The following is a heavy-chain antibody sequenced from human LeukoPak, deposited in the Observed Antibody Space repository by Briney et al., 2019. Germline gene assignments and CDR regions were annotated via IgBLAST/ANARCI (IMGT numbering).Heavy chain of an antibody. Sequence: SETLSLTCAVSGGSISSSNWWSWVRQPPGKGLEWIGEIYHSGSTNYNPSLKSRVTISVDTSKNQFSLKLSSVTAADTAVYYCARAGVVITLGSWFDPWGQGTLVTVSS. CDR1: GGSISSSNW. CDR2: IYHSGST. CDR3: ARAGVVITLGSWFDP. V-gene: IGHV4-4*02. D-gene: IGHD3-22*01. J-gene: IGHJ5*02.